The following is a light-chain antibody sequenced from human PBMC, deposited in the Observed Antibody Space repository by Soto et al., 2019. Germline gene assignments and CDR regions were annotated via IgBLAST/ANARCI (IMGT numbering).Light chain of an antibody. CDR1: SSNIGPNA. V-gene: IGLV1-44*01. Sequence: QSVLTQPPSASGIPGQRVTVSCSGLSSNIGPNAVNWYQQLPGTAPKLLIYSHNQRPSGVPDRFSGSRSGTSASLAISGLQSEDEADYYCAAWDDSLTAWVFGGGTKVTVL. CDR3: AAWDDSLTAWV. CDR2: SHN. J-gene: IGLJ3*02.